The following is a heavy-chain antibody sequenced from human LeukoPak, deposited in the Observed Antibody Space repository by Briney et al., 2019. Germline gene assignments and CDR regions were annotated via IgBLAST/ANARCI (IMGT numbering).Heavy chain of an antibody. V-gene: IGHV3-21*01. J-gene: IGHJ4*02. Sequence: GGSLRLSCAASGFTFSRYSMTWVRQAPGRGLEWVASIASSGNYMYYPDSLKGRFTISRDNAKNSLYLQMHSLRPEDTSIYYCARGPSEWFGESTVWGQGTLVTVSS. CDR1: GFTFSRYS. D-gene: IGHD3-10*01. CDR3: ARGPSEWFGESTV. CDR2: IASSGNYM.